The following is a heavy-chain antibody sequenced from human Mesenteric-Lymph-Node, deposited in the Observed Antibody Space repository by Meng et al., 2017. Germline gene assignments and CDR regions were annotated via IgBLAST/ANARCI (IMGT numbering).Heavy chain of an antibody. CDR1: GFTFSSYG. J-gene: IGHJ5*02. V-gene: IGHV3-30*03. CDR2: ISYDGSNK. CDR3: ARDFCSSGSCYSVNNYFDI. Sequence: GESLKISCAASGFTFSSYGMHWVRQAPGKGLEWVAVISYDGSNKYYADSVKGRFNISRDNSKNTLYLQMNSLRAEDTAVYYCARDFCSSGSCYSVNNYFDIWGQGAMVTVSS. D-gene: IGHD2-15*01.